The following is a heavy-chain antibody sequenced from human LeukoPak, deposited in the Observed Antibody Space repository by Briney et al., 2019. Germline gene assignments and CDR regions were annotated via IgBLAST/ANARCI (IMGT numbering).Heavy chain of an antibody. CDR2: TYYRSQWYY. CDR1: GESVSSTGAS. Sequence: SQTLSLTCAISGESVSSTGASWNWIRQSPSRGLEWLGRTYYRSQWYYEYALSVKSRIIVAPDTSKNQFSLQLNSVTPEDTAVYYCVRGNYNFDYWGQGSLVTASS. V-gene: IGHV6-1*01. D-gene: IGHD5-24*01. J-gene: IGHJ4*02. CDR3: VRGNYNFDY.